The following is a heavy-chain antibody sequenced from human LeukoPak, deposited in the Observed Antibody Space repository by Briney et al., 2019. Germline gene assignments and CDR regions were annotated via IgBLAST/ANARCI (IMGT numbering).Heavy chain of an antibody. CDR2: IVVGSGNT. CDR3: ARGRESGSYSD. V-gene: IGHV1-58*02. D-gene: IGHD1-26*01. CDR1: GFTFTSSA. Sequence: SVKVSCKASGFTFTSSAMQWVRQARGQRLEWIGWIVVGSGNTNYAQKLQGRVTMTTDTSTSTAYMELRSLRSDDTAVYYCARGRESGSYSDWGQGTLVTVSS. J-gene: IGHJ4*02.